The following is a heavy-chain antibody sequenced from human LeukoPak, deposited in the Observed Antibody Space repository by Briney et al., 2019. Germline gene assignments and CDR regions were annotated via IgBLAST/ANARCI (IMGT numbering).Heavy chain of an antibody. J-gene: IGHJ4*02. V-gene: IGHV3-23*01. CDR1: GFTFSTYA. CDR3: AKDFSAMYYFDS. Sequence: PGGSLRLSCAASGFTFSTYAMSWVRQAPGKGLEWVSAISGSGGSTYYADSVKGRFTISRDNSKNTLYLQMNSLRAEDTAVYYCAKDFSAMYYFDSWGQGTLVTVSS. D-gene: IGHD5-18*01. CDR2: ISGSGGST.